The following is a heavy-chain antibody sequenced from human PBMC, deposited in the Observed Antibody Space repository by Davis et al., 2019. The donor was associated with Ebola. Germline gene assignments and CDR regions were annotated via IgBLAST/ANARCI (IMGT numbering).Heavy chain of an antibody. CDR2: IRSKAYGGTT. D-gene: IGHD5-18*01. V-gene: IGHV3-49*03. Sequence: GESLKISCAASGFTFSRYAMHWFRQAPGKGLEWVGFIRSKAYGGTTEYAASVKGRFTISRDDSKSIAYLQMNSLKTEDTAVYYCTRETWIQLWSLDYWGQGTLVTVSS. CDR1: GFTFSRYA. J-gene: IGHJ4*02. CDR3: TRETWIQLWSLDY.